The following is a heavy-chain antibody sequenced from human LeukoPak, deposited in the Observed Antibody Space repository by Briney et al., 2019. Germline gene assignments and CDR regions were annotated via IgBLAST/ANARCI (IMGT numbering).Heavy chain of an antibody. V-gene: IGHV1-3*01. CDR1: GYTFTSYA. CDR2: IKAGNGNT. D-gene: IGHD3-22*01. Sequence: ASVKVSCKASGYTFTSYAMHWVRQAPGQRLEWMGWIKAGNGNTKYSQKFQGRVTITRDTSASTAYMELSSLRSEDTAVYYCARVYYDSSGYYYATPGYAFDIWGQGTMVTVSS. J-gene: IGHJ3*02. CDR3: ARVYYDSSGYYYATPGYAFDI.